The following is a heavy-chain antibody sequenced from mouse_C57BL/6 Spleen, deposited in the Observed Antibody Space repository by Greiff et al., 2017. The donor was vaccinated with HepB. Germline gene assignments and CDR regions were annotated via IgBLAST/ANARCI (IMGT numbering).Heavy chain of an antibody. Sequence: EVKLQESGPELVKPGASVKMSCKASGYTFTDYNMHWVKQSHGKSLEWIGYINPNNGGTSYNQKFKGKATLTVNKSSSTAYMELRSLTSEDSAVYYCARGNWEYFDYWGQGTTLTVSS. CDR3: ARGNWEYFDY. CDR2: INPNNGGT. J-gene: IGHJ2*01. V-gene: IGHV1-22*01. CDR1: GYTFTDYN. D-gene: IGHD4-1*01.